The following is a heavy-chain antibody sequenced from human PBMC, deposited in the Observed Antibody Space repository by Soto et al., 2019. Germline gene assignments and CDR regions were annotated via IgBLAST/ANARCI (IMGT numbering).Heavy chain of an antibody. V-gene: IGHV1-2*04. J-gene: IGHJ6*02. D-gene: IGHD2-8*01. Sequence: ASVKFSCKASGYRFTDYHIHWVRQAHGQWLEWLGRINPKSGGTSTAQKFQGWVTMTTDTSISTASMELTRLTSDDTAIYYCARGDSTDCSNGVCSFFYNHDMDVWGQGTTVTVSS. CDR2: INPKSGGT. CDR1: GYRFTDYH. CDR3: ARGDSTDCSNGVCSFFYNHDMDV.